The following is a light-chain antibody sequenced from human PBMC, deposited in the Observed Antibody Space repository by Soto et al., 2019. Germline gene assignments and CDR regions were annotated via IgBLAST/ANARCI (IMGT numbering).Light chain of an antibody. CDR2: GAS. J-gene: IGKJ5*01. CDR1: QGIRGW. CDR3: QQADSLPLT. Sequence: IQMTQSPSSLSASIGDRVTITCRASQGIRGWLTWYQQKPGEAPKLLIYGASTLQSGVPSRFSGSGSGTEFTLTITSLQPEDFATYYCQQADSLPLTFGQGTRLEIK. V-gene: IGKV1D-12*01.